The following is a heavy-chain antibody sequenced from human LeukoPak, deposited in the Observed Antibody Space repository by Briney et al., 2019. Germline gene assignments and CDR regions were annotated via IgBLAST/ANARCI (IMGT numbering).Heavy chain of an antibody. Sequence: PGGSLRLSCAASGFTFDDYAMHWVRQAPGKGLEWVSGISWNSGSIGYADSVKGRFTISRDNAKSSLYLQMNSLRAEDTALYYCAKRVRYASAFDIWGQGTMVTVSS. V-gene: IGHV3-9*01. J-gene: IGHJ3*02. CDR3: AKRVRYASAFDI. CDR2: ISWNSGSI. D-gene: IGHD1-1*01. CDR1: GFTFDDYA.